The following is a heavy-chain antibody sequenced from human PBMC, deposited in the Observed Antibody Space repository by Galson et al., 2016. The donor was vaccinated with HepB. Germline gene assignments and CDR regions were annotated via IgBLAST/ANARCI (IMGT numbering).Heavy chain of an antibody. CDR1: GFTFSSYG. CDR3: AKHVSGYYVSAHFDY. J-gene: IGHJ4*02. D-gene: IGHD3-22*01. Sequence: SLRLSCAASGFTFSSYGMHWVRQAPGKGLEWVAVISFDGSNTYYADSVKGRFTISRDNSKNTLYLQMNSLRAEDTAVYYCAKHVSGYYVSAHFDYWGQGTLVTVSS. CDR2: ISFDGSNT. V-gene: IGHV3-30*18.